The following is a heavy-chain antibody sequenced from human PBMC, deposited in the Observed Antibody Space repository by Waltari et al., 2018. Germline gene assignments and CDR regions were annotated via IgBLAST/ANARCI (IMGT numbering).Heavy chain of an antibody. V-gene: IGHV4-39*01. J-gene: IGHJ6*03. Sequence: QLQLQESGPGLVKPSETLSLTCTVSGGSISSSSYYWGWIRQPPGKGLEWIGSIYYSGSTYYNPSLKSRVTISVDTSKNQFSLKLSSVTAADTAVYYCARQGITIFGVVIPSMDVWGKGTTVTVSS. CDR2: IYYSGST. CDR3: ARQGITIFGVVIPSMDV. D-gene: IGHD3-3*01. CDR1: GGSISSSSYY.